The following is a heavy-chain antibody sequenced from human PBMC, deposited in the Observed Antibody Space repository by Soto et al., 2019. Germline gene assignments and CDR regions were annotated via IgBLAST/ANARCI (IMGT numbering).Heavy chain of an antibody. Sequence: EVQLVESGGGLVQPGGSLKLSCAASGFTFSGSAMHWVRQASGKGLEWVGRIRSKANSYATAYAASVKGRFTISRDDTKNTAYLQMNSLKTEDTAVYYCTVKTTVVTLRYYGMDVWGQGTTVTVSS. CDR3: TVKTTVVTLRYYGMDV. CDR1: GFTFSGSA. D-gene: IGHD4-17*01. CDR2: IRSKANSYAT. V-gene: IGHV3-73*02. J-gene: IGHJ6*02.